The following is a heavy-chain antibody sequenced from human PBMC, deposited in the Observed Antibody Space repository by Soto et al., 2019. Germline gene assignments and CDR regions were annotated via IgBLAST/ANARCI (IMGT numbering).Heavy chain of an antibody. J-gene: IGHJ6*02. V-gene: IGHV3-74*01. CDR1: GLSFSNTW. CDR2: INSDGSTT. Sequence: VGSLRLSCAASGLSFSNTWMHWVRQAPGKGLVWVSHINSDGSTTTYADSVKGRFTISRDNAKNTLYLQMNSLRAEDTAVYFCIRDWSYAMNVWGQGTTVTVSS. CDR3: IRDWSYAMNV.